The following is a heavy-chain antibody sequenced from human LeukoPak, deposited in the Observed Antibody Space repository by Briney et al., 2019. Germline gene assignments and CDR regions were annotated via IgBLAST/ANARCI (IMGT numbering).Heavy chain of an antibody. J-gene: IGHJ3*01. D-gene: IGHD2-2*02. V-gene: IGHV3-74*01. CDR2: INSDGSST. Sequence: PGGSLRLSCAASGFTLSSYWMHWVRQAPGKGLVWVSRINSDGSSTSYADSVKGRFTISRDNAKNTLYLQMSSLRADDTAVYYCAMKAVPRPRLYDAFDFWGQGTVVTVSS. CDR3: AMKAVPRPRLYDAFDF. CDR1: GFTLSSYW.